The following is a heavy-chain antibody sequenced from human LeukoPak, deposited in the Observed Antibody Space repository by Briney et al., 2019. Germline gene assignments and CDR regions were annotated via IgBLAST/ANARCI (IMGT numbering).Heavy chain of an antibody. CDR3: AKGIYYDNSGYYSLFDH. D-gene: IGHD3-22*01. V-gene: IGHV3-30*02. CDR2: IRFDGSNK. Sequence: GGSLRLSCAASGFTFSDFAMQWVRQAPGKGLEWVAFIRFDGSNKYYTDSVKGRFTIPRDNSKNTLYLQMNSLRAEDTAVYYCAKGIYYDNSGYYSLFDHWGQGTLVTVSS. J-gene: IGHJ4*02. CDR1: GFTFSDFA.